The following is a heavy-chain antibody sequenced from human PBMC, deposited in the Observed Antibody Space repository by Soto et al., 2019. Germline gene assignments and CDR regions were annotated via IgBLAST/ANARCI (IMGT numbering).Heavy chain of an antibody. V-gene: IGHV4-39*07. CDR2: IYYSGST. CDR1: VGSISSSSYY. Sequence: SETQSLTCTISVGSISSSSYYWGWIRQPPGKGLEWIGSIYYSGSTYYNPSLKSRVTISVDTSKNQFSLKLSSVTAADTAVYYCARALGSGWYINYFDYWVQGTLVTVSS. CDR3: ARALGSGWYINYFDY. J-gene: IGHJ4*02. D-gene: IGHD6-19*01.